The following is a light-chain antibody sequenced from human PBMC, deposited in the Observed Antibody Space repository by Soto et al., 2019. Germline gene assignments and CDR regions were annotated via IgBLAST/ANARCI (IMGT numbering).Light chain of an antibody. CDR1: QDIRGA. V-gene: IGKV1-13*02. J-gene: IGKJ5*01. CDR2: DVS. Sequence: AIQVTQSPSSLSASVGDRVTITCLASQDIRGALAWYQQNPGKPPKLLIYDVSTLENVVPSTFSGDSSGTQFTHTISGLQPEDFGTYYTTQFNFYPVSFGLGKPLDVK. CDR3: TQFNFYPVS.